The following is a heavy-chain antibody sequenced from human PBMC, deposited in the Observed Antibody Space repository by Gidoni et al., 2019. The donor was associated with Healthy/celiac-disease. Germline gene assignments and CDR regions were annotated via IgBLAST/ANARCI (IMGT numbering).Heavy chain of an antibody. CDR3: ARGRGGGLRLGEYYYYYGMDV. J-gene: IGHJ6*02. D-gene: IGHD3-16*01. Sequence: GLEWIGEINHSGSTNYNPSLKSRVTISVDTSKNQFSLKLSSVTAADTAVYYCARGRGGGLRLGEYYYYYGMDVWGQGTTVTVSS. CDR2: INHSGST. V-gene: IGHV4-34*01.